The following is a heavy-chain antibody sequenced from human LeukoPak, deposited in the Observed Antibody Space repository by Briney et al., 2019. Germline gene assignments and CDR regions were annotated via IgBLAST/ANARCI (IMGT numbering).Heavy chain of an antibody. V-gene: IGHV4-30-2*01. CDR2: IYHSGST. CDR3: ARDLAYCSSTSCSYGMDV. J-gene: IGHJ6*02. CDR1: GGSISSGGYS. Sequence: SETLSLTCAVSGGSISSGGYSWSWIRQPPGKGLEWIGYIYHSGSTYCNPSLKSRVTISVDRSKNQFSLKLSSVTAADTAVYYCARDLAYCSSTSCSYGMDVWGQGTTVTVSS. D-gene: IGHD2-2*01.